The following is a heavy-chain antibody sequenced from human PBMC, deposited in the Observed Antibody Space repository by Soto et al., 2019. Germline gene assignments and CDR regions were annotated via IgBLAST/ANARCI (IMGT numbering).Heavy chain of an antibody. CDR3: ARLEYSSSSPSAGYYYYMDV. Sequence: PSETLSLTCTVSGGSISSTDHYWGWIRQSPGRGLEWIGSVYYTGTTYYNPSLKSRVAISVDTSKNQFSLNLRSVTAADTAVYYCARLEYSSSSPSAGYYYYMDVWGKGTTVTVSS. CDR2: VYYTGTT. CDR1: GGSISSTDHY. J-gene: IGHJ6*03. D-gene: IGHD6-6*01. V-gene: IGHV4-39*01.